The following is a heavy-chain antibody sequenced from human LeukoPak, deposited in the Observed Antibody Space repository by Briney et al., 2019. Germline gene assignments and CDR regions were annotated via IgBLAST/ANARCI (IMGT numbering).Heavy chain of an antibody. Sequence: ASVKVSCKASGYTFTSYGISWVRQAPGQGLEWMGWISAYNGNTNYAQKLQGRVTMTTDTSTSTAYMELRSLRSGDTAVYYCARALSSGCSSTSCSDFDYWGQGTLVTVSS. D-gene: IGHD2-2*01. CDR2: ISAYNGNT. V-gene: IGHV1-18*01. CDR1: GYTFTSYG. CDR3: ARALSSGCSSTSCSDFDY. J-gene: IGHJ4*02.